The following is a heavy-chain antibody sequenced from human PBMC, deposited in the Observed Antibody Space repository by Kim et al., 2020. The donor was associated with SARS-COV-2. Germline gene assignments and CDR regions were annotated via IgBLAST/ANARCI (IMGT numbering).Heavy chain of an antibody. Sequence: SETLSLTCTVSGGSISSGGYYWSWIRQHPGKGLEWIGYIYYSGSTYYNPSLKSRVTISVDTSKNQFSLKLSSVTAADTAVYYCARVMPAKGYYYDRHWYFDLWGRGTLVTVSS. CDR2: IYYSGST. CDR3: ARVMPAKGYYYDRHWYFDL. CDR1: GGSISSGGYY. J-gene: IGHJ2*01. V-gene: IGHV4-31*03. D-gene: IGHD3-22*01.